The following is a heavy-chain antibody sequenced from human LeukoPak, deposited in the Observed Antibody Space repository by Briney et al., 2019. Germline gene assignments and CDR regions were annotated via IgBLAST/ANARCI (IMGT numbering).Heavy chain of an antibody. D-gene: IGHD3-3*01. CDR3: VPRKEWSCYMGV. Sequence: PGGSLRLSCAASGFTFSSYAMSWVRQAPGKGLEWVSDISGSGGSTYYADSVKGWFTISRDNSKNTLYLQMNSLRAEDTAVYYCVPRKEWSCYMGVWGKGTTVTVSS. CDR1: GFTFSSYA. CDR2: ISGSGGST. V-gene: IGHV3-23*01. J-gene: IGHJ6*03.